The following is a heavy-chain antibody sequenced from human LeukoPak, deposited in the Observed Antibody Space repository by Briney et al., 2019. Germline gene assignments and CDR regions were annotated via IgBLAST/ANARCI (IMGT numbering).Heavy chain of an antibody. Sequence: GGSLRLSCAASGFTVSSNYMTWVRQAPGKGLEWVSVIYSGGSTYYADSAKGRFTISRDNSKNTLYLQMNSLRAEDTAVYYCARITTGTIDYWGQGTLVTVSS. CDR1: GFTVSSNY. CDR3: ARITTGTIDY. V-gene: IGHV3-53*01. D-gene: IGHD1-1*01. J-gene: IGHJ4*02. CDR2: IYSGGST.